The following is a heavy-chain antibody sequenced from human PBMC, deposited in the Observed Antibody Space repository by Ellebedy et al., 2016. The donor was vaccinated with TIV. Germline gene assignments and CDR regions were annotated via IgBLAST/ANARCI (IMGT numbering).Heavy chain of an antibody. CDR1: GYTFTSYG. CDR2: ISAYNGNT. V-gene: IGHV1-18*01. D-gene: IGHD3-9*01. Sequence: AASVTVSCKASGYTFTSYGISWVRHAPGQGLEWMGWISAYNGNTNYAQKLQGRVTMTTDTSTSTAYMELRSLRSDDTAVYYCARAVLRYFDWLYYFDYWGQGTLVTVSS. CDR3: ARAVLRYFDWLYYFDY. J-gene: IGHJ4*02.